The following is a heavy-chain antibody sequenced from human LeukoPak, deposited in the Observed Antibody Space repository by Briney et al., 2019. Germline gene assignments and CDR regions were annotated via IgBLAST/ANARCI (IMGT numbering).Heavy chain of an antibody. J-gene: IGHJ4*02. CDR2: ISYDGSNK. D-gene: IGHD6-19*01. CDR3: AKEASGWYQDYFDY. V-gene: IGHV3-30*18. CDR1: GFTFSSYG. Sequence: QTGGSLRLSCAASGFTFSSYGMHWVRQAPGKGLEWVAVISYDGSNKYYADSVKGRFTISRDNSKNTLYLQMNSLRAEDTAVYYCAKEASGWYQDYFDYWGQGTLVTVSS.